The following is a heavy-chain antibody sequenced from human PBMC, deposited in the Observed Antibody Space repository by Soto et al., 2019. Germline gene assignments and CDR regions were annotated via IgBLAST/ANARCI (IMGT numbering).Heavy chain of an antibody. Sequence: GESLKISCKGSGYSFTTYWIGWVRQMPVKGLEWMGGIYPGDSNSRYSPSFQGQVTISADNSISTAYLQWSSLKASDTAMYYCARLDSGSYPYYYYYGMDVWGQGTTVTVSS. V-gene: IGHV5-51*01. D-gene: IGHD1-26*01. CDR3: ARLDSGSYPYYYYYGMDV. J-gene: IGHJ6*02. CDR1: GYSFTTYW. CDR2: IYPGDSNS.